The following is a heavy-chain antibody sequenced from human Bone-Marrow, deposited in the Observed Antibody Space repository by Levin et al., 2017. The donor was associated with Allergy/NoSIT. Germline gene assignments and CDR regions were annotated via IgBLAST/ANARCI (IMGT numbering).Heavy chain of an antibody. D-gene: IGHD4/OR15-4a*01. CDR3: ARDKVATNMVREAPFDS. CDR2: ISGYTGST. V-gene: IGHV1-18*01. J-gene: IGHJ4*02. Sequence: ASVKVSCKASGYSFSGYGISWVRQAPGQGPEWMGWISGYTGSTLYAQKFQGRVLLTTDTSTSTAYMEVWGLKSDDTAVYFCARDKVATNMVREAPFDSWGQGTLVNVSS. CDR1: GYSFSGYG.